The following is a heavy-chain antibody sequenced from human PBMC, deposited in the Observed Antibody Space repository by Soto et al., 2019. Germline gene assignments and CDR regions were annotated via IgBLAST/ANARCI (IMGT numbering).Heavy chain of an antibody. CDR2: ILNDASGH. CDR3: ARDDDYPDNGVDY. CDR1: GFTFSRHG. D-gene: IGHD4-17*01. V-gene: IGHV3-33*01. Sequence: QVQLVESGGGVDQPGTSLRLSCAASGFTFSRHGMHWVRQTPGKGLEWLAVILNDASGHWYADSVKGRFTISRDNFENTLYLQMNGLRLEDTAMYYCARDDDYPDNGVDYWGQGTLVTVSS. J-gene: IGHJ4*02.